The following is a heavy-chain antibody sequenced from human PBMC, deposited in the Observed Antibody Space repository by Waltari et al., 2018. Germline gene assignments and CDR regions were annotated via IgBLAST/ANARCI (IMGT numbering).Heavy chain of an antibody. CDR3: AADRGNGLYFDY. Sequence: QVQLQEPGAGLVTPWGTPSLTCVVPGASIIYNYWWSWVRQSPGKGLEWIGQIHPSGRTYSHPSLQSRVSVSLDKSKNQFSRSLYFVTDADTAVYYCAADRGNGLYFDYWGQGTLVTVSS. CDR2: IHPSGRT. V-gene: IGHV4-4*02. D-gene: IGHD2-15*01. CDR1: GASIIYNYW. J-gene: IGHJ4*02.